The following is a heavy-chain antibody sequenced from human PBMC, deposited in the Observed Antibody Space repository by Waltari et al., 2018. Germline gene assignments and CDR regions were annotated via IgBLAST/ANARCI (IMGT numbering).Heavy chain of an antibody. V-gene: IGHV4-34*01. CDR3: ARRFTNDY. Sequence: QVQLQQWGEGLLKPSETLSLTCAVYGGSFSGYYWSWIRQPPGKGLEWIGEINHSGSTNYHPSLKSRVTISVDTSKNQFSLKLSSVTAADTAVYYCARRFTNDYWGQGTLVTVSS. J-gene: IGHJ4*02. CDR1: GGSFSGYY. CDR2: INHSGST. D-gene: IGHD3-3*01.